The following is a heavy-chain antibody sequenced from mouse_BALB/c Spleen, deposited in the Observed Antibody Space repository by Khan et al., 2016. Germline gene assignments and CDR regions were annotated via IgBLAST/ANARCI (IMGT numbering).Heavy chain of an antibody. CDR2: IAPGSGGA. J-gene: IGHJ4*01. V-gene: IGHV1S41*01. CDR1: GYTFTSYW. CDR3: AREGTVPLMNY. Sequence: DLVKPGASVKLSCKASGYTFTSYWINWIKQRPGQGLEWIGRIAPGSGGAYYNEMFKGKVTLNVDTSSSTAYIQLSSLSSEDSAVYFCAREGTVPLMNYWGQGTSVTVAS. D-gene: IGHD1-1*01.